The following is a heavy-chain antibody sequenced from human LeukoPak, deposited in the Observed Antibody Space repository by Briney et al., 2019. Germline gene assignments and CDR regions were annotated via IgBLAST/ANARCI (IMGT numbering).Heavy chain of an antibody. J-gene: IGHJ5*02. CDR3: ARQWHSSSSADWFGP. V-gene: IGHV4-39*01. Sequence: PSETLSLTCTVSGGSISSSSYYWGWIRQPPGKGLEWIVSIYYTGRTYYNPSLKSRVTISVDTSKNQFSLKLNSMTATDTAVYYCARQWHSSSSADWFGPWGQGTLVAVSS. CDR1: GGSISSSSYY. CDR2: IYYTGRT. D-gene: IGHD6-6*01.